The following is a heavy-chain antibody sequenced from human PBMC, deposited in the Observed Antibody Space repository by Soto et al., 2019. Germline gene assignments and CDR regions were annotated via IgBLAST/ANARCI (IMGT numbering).Heavy chain of an antibody. CDR1: GGSISSSSHY. CDR2: VYYSGST. J-gene: IGHJ6*02. CDR3: ARQNTVAGIHYYYGMDV. D-gene: IGHD6-19*01. Sequence: SETLSLTCTVSGGSISSSSHYWGWIRQPPGEGLAWIGSVYYSGSTYYNPSLKSRVSVLVDTSRNQFSLKLSSVTAADTAVYYCARQNTVAGIHYYYGMDVWGQGTTVTVSS. V-gene: IGHV4-39*01.